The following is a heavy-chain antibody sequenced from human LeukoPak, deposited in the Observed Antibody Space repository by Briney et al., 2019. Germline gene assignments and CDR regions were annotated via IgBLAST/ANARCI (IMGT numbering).Heavy chain of an antibody. Sequence: GSLRLSCAASGFTFSKYAMSWVRQAPGKRLEWVSAISPSDGNTFYADSVKGRFTVSRDNSKNTLSLQMNSLRAEDTALYYCAKDSSVPYGITDWGQGTLVTVSS. V-gene: IGHV3-23*01. J-gene: IGHJ4*02. D-gene: IGHD4-17*01. CDR1: GFTFSKYA. CDR3: AKDSSVPYGITD. CDR2: ISPSDGNT.